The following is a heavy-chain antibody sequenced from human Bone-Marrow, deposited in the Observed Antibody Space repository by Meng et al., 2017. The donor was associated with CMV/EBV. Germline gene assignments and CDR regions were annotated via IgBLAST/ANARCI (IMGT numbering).Heavy chain of an antibody. D-gene: IGHD6-19*01. CDR3: ARDSPPQRIAVAGSWFDP. CDR2: INPNSGGT. V-gene: IGHV1-2*02. J-gene: IGHJ5*02. Sequence: ASVKVSCKAFGYTFTGYYMHWVRQAPGQGLEWMGWINPNSGGTNYAQKFQGRVTMTRDTSISTAYMELSRLRSDDTAVYYCARDSPPQRIAVAGSWFDPWGQGTLVTVSS. CDR1: GYTFTGYY.